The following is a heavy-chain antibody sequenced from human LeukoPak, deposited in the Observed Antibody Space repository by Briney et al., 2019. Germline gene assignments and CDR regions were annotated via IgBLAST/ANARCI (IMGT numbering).Heavy chain of an antibody. CDR2: INPNSGGT. CDR1: GYTFTGYY. J-gene: IGHJ3*02. D-gene: IGHD1-26*01. CDR3: ARVRYGGSCKAFDI. Sequence: ASVKVSCKASGYTFTGYYMHWVRQAPGQGLEWMGRINPNSGGTNYAQKFQGRVTMTRDTSISTAYMELSRLRSDDTAVYYCARVRYGGSCKAFDIWGQGTMVTVSS. V-gene: IGHV1-2*06.